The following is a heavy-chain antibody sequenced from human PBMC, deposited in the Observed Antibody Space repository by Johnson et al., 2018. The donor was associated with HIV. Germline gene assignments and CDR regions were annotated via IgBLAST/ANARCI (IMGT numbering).Heavy chain of an antibody. CDR2: VYSDGIT. V-gene: IGHV3-53*01. CDR3: ASSRDGYKGDNAFDF. Sequence: VQLVESGGGLIQPGGSLRLSCAASGFIVSSNYMSWVRQAPGKGLEWVSVVYSDGITFYADSVKGRFTISRDKFKNTLYLQMNSLSAEDTALYYCASSRDGYKGDNAFDFWGQGTTVTVSS. J-gene: IGHJ3*01. CDR1: GFIVSSNY. D-gene: IGHD5-24*01.